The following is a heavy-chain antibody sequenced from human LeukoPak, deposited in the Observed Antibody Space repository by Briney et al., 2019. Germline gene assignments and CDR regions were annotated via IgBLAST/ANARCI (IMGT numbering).Heavy chain of an antibody. CDR2: IYYSGNT. CDR1: GGSISSSSYY. V-gene: IGHV4-39*01. Sequence: PSETLSLTCTVSGGSISSSSYYWGWIRQPPGKGLEWIGSIYYSGNTNYNPSLKSRVTTSVDTSKNQFSLKLSSVTAADTAVYYCARPHYSGTILDFDYWGQGTLVTVSS. J-gene: IGHJ4*02. CDR3: ARPHYSGTILDFDY. D-gene: IGHD1-26*01.